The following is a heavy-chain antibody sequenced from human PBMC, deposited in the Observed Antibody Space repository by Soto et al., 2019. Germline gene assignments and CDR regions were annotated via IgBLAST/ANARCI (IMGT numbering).Heavy chain of an antibody. V-gene: IGHV4-39*01. CDR3: AAERRMRYCSGGSCYPDY. D-gene: IGHD2-15*01. J-gene: IGHJ4*02. Sequence: QLQLQESGPGLVKPSETLSLTCTVSGGSISSSSYYWGWIRQPPGKGLEWIGSIYYSGSTYYNPSLKSRVTISVDTSKNQFSLKLSSVTAADTAVYYCAAERRMRYCSGGSCYPDYWGQGTLVTVSS. CDR1: GGSISSSSYY. CDR2: IYYSGST.